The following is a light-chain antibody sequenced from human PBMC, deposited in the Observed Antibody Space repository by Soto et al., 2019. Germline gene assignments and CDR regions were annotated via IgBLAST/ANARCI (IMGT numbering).Light chain of an antibody. Sequence: EIVLTQSPATLSLSPGERATLSCRASQSISTYLAWYQQTPGQAPRLLIYDASNRATGIPARFSGSGSGTDFTLPISSLAPEDFAVYYCQQRGNCPRTFGQGTRVEVK. CDR2: DAS. CDR3: QQRGNCPRT. J-gene: IGKJ1*01. V-gene: IGKV3-11*01. CDR1: QSISTY.